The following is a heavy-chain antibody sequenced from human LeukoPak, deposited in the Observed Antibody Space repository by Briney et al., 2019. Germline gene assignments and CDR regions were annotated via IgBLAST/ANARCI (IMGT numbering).Heavy chain of an antibody. J-gene: IGHJ5*02. CDR1: GGSINNYY. V-gene: IGHV4-59*01. CDR3: ARAQLYCRGSSCYPSWFDP. Sequence: PSETLSLTCTVSGGSINNYYWSWIRQPPGEGLEWIAYIHYSGGTNYNPSLKSRLTISVATSKNQFSLKVTSVTAADTAEYYCARAQLYCRGSSCYPSWFDPWGQGTLVTVSS. D-gene: IGHD2-15*01. CDR2: IHYSGGT.